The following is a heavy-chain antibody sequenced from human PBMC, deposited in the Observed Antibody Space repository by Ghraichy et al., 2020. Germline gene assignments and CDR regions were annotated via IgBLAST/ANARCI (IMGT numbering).Heavy chain of an antibody. V-gene: IGHV1-18*01. CDR1: GYTFTSYG. J-gene: IGHJ4*02. Sequence: ASVKVSCKASGYTFTSYGISWVRQAPGQGLEWMGWISAYNSNTKYAQKLQGRVTMTTDTSTSTVYMELRSLRSDDTAVYYCARDDCTGGVCYVGLWWGQGTLVTVSS. CDR2: ISAYNSNT. CDR3: ARDDCTGGVCYVGLW. D-gene: IGHD2-8*02.